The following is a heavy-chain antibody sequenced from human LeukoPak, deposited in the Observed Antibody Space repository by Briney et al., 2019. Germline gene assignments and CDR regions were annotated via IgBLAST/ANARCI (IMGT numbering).Heavy chain of an antibody. D-gene: IGHD3-22*01. CDR2: IYSGGST. V-gene: IGHV3-66*04. J-gene: IGHJ4*02. CDR3: ASHYDTSGYHYFDF. CDR1: GFTVSSNY. Sequence: GGSLRLSCAASGFTVSSNYMSWVRQAPGKGLEWVSVIYSGGSTYYADSVKGRLTISRDNSKNTLYLQMNSLRAEDTAVYYCASHYDTSGYHYFDFRGQGTLVTVSS.